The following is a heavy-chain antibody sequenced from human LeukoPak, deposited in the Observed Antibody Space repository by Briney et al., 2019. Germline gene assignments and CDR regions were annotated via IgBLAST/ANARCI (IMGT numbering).Heavy chain of an antibody. J-gene: IGHJ4*02. V-gene: IGHV4-39*01. CDR3: ARHPVLRYFDWLLYFDY. CDR1: GGSISRSSYY. CDR2: IYYSGST. D-gene: IGHD3-9*01. Sequence: SETLSLTCTVSGGSISRSSYYWGWIRQPPGKGLEWIGSIYYSGSTYYNPSLKSRVTISVDTSKNQFSLKLSSVTAADTAVYYCARHPVLRYFDWLLYFDYWGQGTLVTVSS.